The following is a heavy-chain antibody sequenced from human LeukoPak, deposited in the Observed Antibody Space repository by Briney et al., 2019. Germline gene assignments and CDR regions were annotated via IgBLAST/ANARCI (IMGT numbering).Heavy chain of an antibody. J-gene: IGHJ4*02. CDR3: ARVNRRLYDFWSGYYTGGRVDHYYFDY. V-gene: IGHV1-2*02. CDR1: GYTFTSYG. D-gene: IGHD3-3*01. CDR2: INPNSGGT. Sequence: ASVKVSCKASGYTFTSYGISWVRQAPGQGLEWMGWINPNSGGTNYAQKFQGRITMTRDTSISTAYMELSRLRSDDTAVYYCARVNRRLYDFWSGYYTGGRVDHYYFDYWGQGTLVTVSS.